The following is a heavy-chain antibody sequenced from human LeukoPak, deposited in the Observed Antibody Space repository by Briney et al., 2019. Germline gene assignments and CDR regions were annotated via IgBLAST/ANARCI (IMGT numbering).Heavy chain of an antibody. CDR1: GFTFSSYW. CDR2: INSDGSST. D-gene: IGHD3-10*01. J-gene: IGHJ4*02. V-gene: IGHV3-74*01. CDR3: ASEVYGSGVDY. Sequence: GGSLRLSCAASGFTFSSYWMHWVRQAPGKGLVWVSRINSDGSSTSYADSVKGRFTISRDNAKNTLYLQMNSLRAEDTAVYYCASEVYGSGVDYWGQGTLVTVSS.